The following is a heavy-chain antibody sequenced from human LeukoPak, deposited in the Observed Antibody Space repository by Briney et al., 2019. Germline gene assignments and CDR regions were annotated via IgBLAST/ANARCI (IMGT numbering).Heavy chain of an antibody. CDR2: IHPNSGGT. D-gene: IGHD6-19*01. V-gene: IGHV1-2*02. CDR1: GSTFTGYY. J-gene: IGHJ3*02. CDR3: AAYSSGWQGGAFDN. Sequence: ALVKLSCKASGSTFTGYYMHWVRQAPGQGLGWMGWIHPNSGGTNYEQKFQGRVTMTRDTYISTAYMELSRLRSDDTAVYYCAAYSSGWQGGAFDNWGEGATVAVSS.